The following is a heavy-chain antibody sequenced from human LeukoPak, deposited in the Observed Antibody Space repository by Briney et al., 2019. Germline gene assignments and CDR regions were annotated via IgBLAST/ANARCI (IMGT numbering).Heavy chain of an antibody. D-gene: IGHD7-27*01. CDR2: IHYSGGIT. V-gene: IGHV4-59*12. CDR3: ARKKNWGSDY. J-gene: IGHJ4*02. Sequence: SETLSLTCTVSGGSISSYYWSWIRQPPGKGLEWIGYIHYSGGITYYNPSLKSRVTISVDTSKNQFSLKLSSVTAADTAVYYCARKKNWGSDYWGQGTLVTVSS. CDR1: GGSISSYY.